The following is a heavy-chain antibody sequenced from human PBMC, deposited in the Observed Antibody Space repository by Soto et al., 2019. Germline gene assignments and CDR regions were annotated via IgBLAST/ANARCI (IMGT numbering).Heavy chain of an antibody. V-gene: IGHV3-23*01. Sequence: GGSLRLSCAASGFRFSSYAIAWVRQAPGKGLEWVSGISGSGGTTYYADSVKGRFTLSRDNSKDTLHLQMNSLRAEDTAVYYCAKTPRQWLVYFDYWGQGALVTVSS. CDR1: GFRFSSYA. J-gene: IGHJ4*02. CDR2: ISGSGGTT. CDR3: AKTPRQWLVYFDY. D-gene: IGHD6-19*01.